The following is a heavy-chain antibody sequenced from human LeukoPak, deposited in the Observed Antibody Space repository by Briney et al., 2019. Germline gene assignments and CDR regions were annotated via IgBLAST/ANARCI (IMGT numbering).Heavy chain of an antibody. Sequence: GGSLRLSCAASGFTFSNAWMSWVRQAPGKGLEWVGRIKSKTDGGTTDYAAPVKGRFTISRDDSKNTLYLQMNSLKTEDTAVYYCTTSFSSGWYFNIWGQGTMVTVSS. J-gene: IGHJ3*02. CDR1: GFTFSNAW. D-gene: IGHD6-19*01. CDR2: IKSKTDGGTT. V-gene: IGHV3-15*01. CDR3: TTSFSSGWYFNI.